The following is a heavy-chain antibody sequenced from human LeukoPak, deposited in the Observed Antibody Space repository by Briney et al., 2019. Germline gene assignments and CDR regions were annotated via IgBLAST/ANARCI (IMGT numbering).Heavy chain of an antibody. Sequence: PGGSLRLSCAASGFTFSNAWMSWVRQAPGKGLERVGRIKSKTDGGTTDYAAPVKGRFTISRDDSKNTLYLQMNSLKTEDTAVYYCTTEKWFGELLIAYWGQGTLVTVSS. D-gene: IGHD3-10*01. CDR2: IKSKTDGGTT. V-gene: IGHV3-15*01. CDR1: GFTFSNAW. CDR3: TTEKWFGELLIAY. J-gene: IGHJ4*02.